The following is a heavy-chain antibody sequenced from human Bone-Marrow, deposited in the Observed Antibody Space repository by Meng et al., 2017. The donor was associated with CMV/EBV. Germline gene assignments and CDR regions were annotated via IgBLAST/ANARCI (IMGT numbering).Heavy chain of an antibody. V-gene: IGHV3-9*01. CDR3: ATELASGY. CDR2: ISWNSGNI. Sequence: SLKISCAASGFTFDDYAMHWVRQAPGKGLEWVSHISWNSGNIGYADSVKGRFTISRDNAKNTFYLQMSSLRPEDTAVYYCATELASGYWGQGTLVTVSS. J-gene: IGHJ4*02. D-gene: IGHD6-13*01. CDR1: GFTFDDYA.